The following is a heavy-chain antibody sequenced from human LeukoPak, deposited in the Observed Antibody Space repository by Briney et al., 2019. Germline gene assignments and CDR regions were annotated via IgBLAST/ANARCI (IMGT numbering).Heavy chain of an antibody. CDR3: ARANNGEVDY. D-gene: IGHD4-17*01. CDR2: IYSTGST. Sequence: SETLSLTCIVSGGSINNYYWSWIRQPAGKGLEWIGRIYSTGSTNYNPSLKSRVTISIDKSKNQFSLKVSSVTAADTAVYYCARANNGEVDYWGQGTLVTVTS. V-gene: IGHV4-4*07. J-gene: IGHJ4*02. CDR1: GGSINNYY.